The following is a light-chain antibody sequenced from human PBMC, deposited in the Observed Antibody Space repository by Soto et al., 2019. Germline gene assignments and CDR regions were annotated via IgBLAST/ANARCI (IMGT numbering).Light chain of an antibody. V-gene: IGKV3-20*01. CDR3: QQFGTSFPYT. CDR2: DAS. Sequence: EIVLTQSPGTLSLSPGERAPLTCRASQSVSSSYLAWYQQKPGQAPRLLLYDASSRATGIPDRFSGSGSGTDFTLTICRLEPEDFAVYYCQQFGTSFPYTFGQGTKLDIK. J-gene: IGKJ2*01. CDR1: QSVSSSY.